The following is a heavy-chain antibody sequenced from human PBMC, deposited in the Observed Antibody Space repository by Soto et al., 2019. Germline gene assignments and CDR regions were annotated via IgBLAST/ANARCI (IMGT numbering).Heavy chain of an antibody. V-gene: IGHV1-69*12. CDR2: IIPIFGTA. CDR3: ARDLPEMATTTVIYGMDV. Sequence: QVQLVQSGAEVKKPGSSVKVSCKASGGTFSSYAISWVRQAPGQGLEWMGGIIPIFGTADYAQKFQGRVTITADESTSTAYMELSSLRSEDTAVYYCARDLPEMATTTVIYGMDVWGQGTTVTVSS. CDR1: GGTFSSYA. D-gene: IGHD4-4*01. J-gene: IGHJ6*02.